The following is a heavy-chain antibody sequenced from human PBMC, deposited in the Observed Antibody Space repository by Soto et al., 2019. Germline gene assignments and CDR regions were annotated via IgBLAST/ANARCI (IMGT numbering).Heavy chain of an antibody. D-gene: IGHD2-2*01. V-gene: IGHV4-59*01. Sequence: SETLSLTCTVSGGSISSYYWSWIRQPPGKGLEWIGYIYYSGSTNYNPSLKSRVTISVDTSKNQFSLKLSSVTAADTAVYYCAREKNGCSSTXCYRWFDPWGQGTLVTVSS. CDR3: AREKNGCSSTXCYRWFDP. CDR1: GGSISSYY. CDR2: IYYSGST. J-gene: IGHJ5*02.